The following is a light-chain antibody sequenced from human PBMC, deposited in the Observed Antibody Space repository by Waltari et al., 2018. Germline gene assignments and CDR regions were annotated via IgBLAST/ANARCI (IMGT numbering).Light chain of an antibody. Sequence: DIQMTQSPSTLSASVGDRVTITCRASQSISSWLAWYQQKPGKAPKLRIYKASSLESGVPSRFSGSGSGTEFTLTISSLQPDDFATYYCQQYNSYSPSTFGQGTKVEIK. CDR2: KAS. J-gene: IGKJ1*01. V-gene: IGKV1-5*03. CDR1: QSISSW. CDR3: QQYNSYSPST.